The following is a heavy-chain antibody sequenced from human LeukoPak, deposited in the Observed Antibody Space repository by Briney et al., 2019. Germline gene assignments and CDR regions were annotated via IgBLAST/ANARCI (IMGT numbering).Heavy chain of an antibody. Sequence: ASVKVSCKASGYTITGYYIHWVRQAPGQGLEWMGRINPNSGGTNSAQKFQGRITMTRDTSSNTAYMELSRLRSDDTAVYYCARGGSGWYAHWGQGTLVTVSS. CDR1: GYTITGYY. J-gene: IGHJ4*02. CDR3: ARGGSGWYAH. V-gene: IGHV1-2*06. CDR2: INPNSGGT. D-gene: IGHD6-19*01.